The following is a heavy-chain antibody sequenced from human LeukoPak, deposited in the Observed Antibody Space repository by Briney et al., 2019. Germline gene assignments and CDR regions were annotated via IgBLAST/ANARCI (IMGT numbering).Heavy chain of an antibody. Sequence: GGSLRLSCTASGFSFNTYWMTWVRQAPGKGLEWASYISSSGSTIYYADSVKGRFTISRDNAKNSLYLQMNSLRAEDTAVYYCARAVEGDYDYWGQGTLVTVSS. J-gene: IGHJ4*02. CDR1: GFSFNTYW. V-gene: IGHV3-48*04. CDR3: ARAVEGDYDY. CDR2: ISSSGSTI. D-gene: IGHD4-17*01.